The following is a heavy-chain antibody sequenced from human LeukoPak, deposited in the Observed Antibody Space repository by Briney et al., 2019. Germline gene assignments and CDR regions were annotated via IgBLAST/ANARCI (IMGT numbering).Heavy chain of an antibody. CDR2: IYYSGST. CDR1: GGSISSSSYY. CDR3: ATDSSGYGLEGYFDC. J-gene: IGHJ4*02. Sequence: SETLSLTCTVSGGSISSSSYYWGWIRQPPGKGLEWIGSIYYSGSTYYNPSLKSRVTISVDTSKNQFSLKLSSVTAADTAVYYCATDSSGYGLEGYFDCWGQGTLVTVSS. V-gene: IGHV4-39*07. D-gene: IGHD3-22*01.